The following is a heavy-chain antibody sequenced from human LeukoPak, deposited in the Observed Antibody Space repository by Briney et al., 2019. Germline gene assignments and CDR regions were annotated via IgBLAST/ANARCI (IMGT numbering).Heavy chain of an antibody. J-gene: IGHJ4*02. Sequence: GGSLRLSCAASGFAFSSYWMHWVRHTPGKRLVWVSRIKGDGSSTSYADSVKGRFTISRDNAKNTLYLQMNSLRAEDTAVYYCARDGYSFGHDFDYWGQGTLVTVSS. CDR3: ARDGYSFGHDFDY. CDR1: GFAFSSYW. CDR2: IKGDGSST. V-gene: IGHV3-74*01. D-gene: IGHD5-18*01.